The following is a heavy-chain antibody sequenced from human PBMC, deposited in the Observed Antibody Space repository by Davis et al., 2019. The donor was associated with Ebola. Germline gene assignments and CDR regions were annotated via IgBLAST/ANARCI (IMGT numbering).Heavy chain of an antibody. CDR1: GFSLSTSGVG. D-gene: IGHD2-8*01. V-gene: IGHV2-5*01. Sequence: SGPTLVKPTQTLTLTCTFSGFSLSTSGVGVGWIRQPPGKALEWLALIYWNDDKRYSPSLKSRLTITKDTPKNQVVLTMTNMDPVETATYYCAHGIVLMVYAPMDYYYYGMDVWGQGTTVTVSS. CDR3: AHGIVLMVYAPMDYYYYGMDV. CDR2: IYWNDDK. J-gene: IGHJ6*02.